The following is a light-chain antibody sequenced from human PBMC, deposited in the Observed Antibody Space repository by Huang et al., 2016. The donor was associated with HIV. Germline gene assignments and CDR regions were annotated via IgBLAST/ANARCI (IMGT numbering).Light chain of an antibody. V-gene: IGKV3-15*01. J-gene: IGKJ1*01. CDR3: QQYNNWPWT. CDR2: VAS. CDR1: QSVNSY. Sequence: EIVMTQSPATLSVSPGQRATLSCRASQSVNSYLAWYEQKPGQAPRLLIYVASTRATGIPARFSGSGSGTDFTLTISSLQSEGFAVYYCQQYNNWPWTFGQGTKVEIK.